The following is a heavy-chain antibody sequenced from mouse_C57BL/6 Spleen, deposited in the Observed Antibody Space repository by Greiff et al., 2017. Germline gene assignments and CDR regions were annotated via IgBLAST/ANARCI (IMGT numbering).Heavy chain of an antibody. CDR3: ARGGAYGSSHFDY. Sequence: EVQLQQSGAELVKPGASVKLSCTASGFNIKDYYMHWVKQRTEQGLEWIGRIDPEGGETKYAPKFQGQATISADTSSNTAYLQFSSLTSEDTAVDYCARGGAYGSSHFDYWGQGTTLTVSS. D-gene: IGHD1-1*01. CDR2: IDPEGGET. CDR1: GFNIKDYY. J-gene: IGHJ2*01. V-gene: IGHV14-2*01.